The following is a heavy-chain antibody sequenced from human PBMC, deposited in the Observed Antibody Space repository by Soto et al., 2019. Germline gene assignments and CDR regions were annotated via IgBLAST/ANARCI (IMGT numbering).Heavy chain of an antibody. V-gene: IGHV3-30*18. Sequence: QVQLVESGGGVVQPGRSLRLSCAASGFTFSSFGMHWVRRAPGKGLEWVAVLSSDASSEYYADSVKGRFTISRDNSKNTLYLQMNSLRPEDTAVYYCAKVGATTADFDYWGQGTLVTVSS. CDR3: AKVGATTADFDY. CDR2: LSSDASSE. J-gene: IGHJ4*02. D-gene: IGHD1-26*01. CDR1: GFTFSSFG.